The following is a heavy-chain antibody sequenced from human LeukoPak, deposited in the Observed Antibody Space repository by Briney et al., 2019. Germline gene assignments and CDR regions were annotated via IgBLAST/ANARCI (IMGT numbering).Heavy chain of an antibody. CDR2: ISSSSSYI. CDR1: GFTFSSYS. D-gene: IGHD3-3*01. V-gene: IGHV3-21*01. J-gene: IGHJ4*02. CDR3: AREGGLRFLEWLFPDYFDY. Sequence: GGSLRLSCAASGFTFSSYSMNWVRQAPGKGLEWVSSISSSSSYIYYADSVKGRFTISRDNAKNSLYLQMNSLGAEDTAVYYCAREGGLRFLEWLFPDYFDYWGQGTLVTVSS.